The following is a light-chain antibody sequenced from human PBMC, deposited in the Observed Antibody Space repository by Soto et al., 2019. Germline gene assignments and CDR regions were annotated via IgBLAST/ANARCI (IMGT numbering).Light chain of an antibody. CDR2: DAS. Sequence: EIVLTQSPATLSLSPGERATLSCRASQSVGSYLAWYQQKPGQAPRLLIYDASSRATGIPARFSGSGSGTDFPLTISSLEPEDFAVYYCQQRSNWPVTFGQGTKV. J-gene: IGKJ1*01. CDR1: QSVGSY. V-gene: IGKV3-11*01. CDR3: QQRSNWPVT.